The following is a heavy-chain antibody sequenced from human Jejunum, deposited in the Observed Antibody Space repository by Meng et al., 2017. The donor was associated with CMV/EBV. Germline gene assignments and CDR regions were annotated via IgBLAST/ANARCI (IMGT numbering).Heavy chain of an antibody. V-gene: IGHV3-23*01. D-gene: IGHD2-2*01. CDR2: ISGSGGST. Sequence: SFSSYGMSWVRQAPGKGLECVSAISGSGGSTYYADSVKGRFTISRDNSKNTLYLQMNSLRAEDTAVYYCAKDPRDTVVVPDAFDIWGQGTMVTVSS. CDR3: AKDPRDTVVVPDAFDI. J-gene: IGHJ3*02. CDR1: SFSSYG.